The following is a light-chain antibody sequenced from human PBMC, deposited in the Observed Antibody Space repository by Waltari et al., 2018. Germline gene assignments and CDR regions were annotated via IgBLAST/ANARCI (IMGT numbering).Light chain of an antibody. CDR2: ASS. V-gene: IGKV1-12*01. CDR3: QQANSFPLT. CDR1: QGISSW. Sequence: DIQMTQSPSSVSASVGDRVTITCRASQGISSWLAWYQKKPGKAPKLLIYASSSLQSGVPSRFSGRGSETDFTLTISSLQPEDFATYYCQQANSFPLTFGGGTKVEIK. J-gene: IGKJ4*01.